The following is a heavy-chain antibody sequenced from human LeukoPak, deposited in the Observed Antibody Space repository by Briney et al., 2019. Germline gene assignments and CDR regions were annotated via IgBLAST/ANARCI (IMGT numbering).Heavy chain of an antibody. V-gene: IGHV3-43*02. CDR1: GFTFDDYA. CDR2: ISGDGGST. CDR3: AKDSGFFRVVICDY. J-gene: IGHJ4*02. Sequence: PGGSLRLSCATSGFTFDDYAMHWVRQAPGKGLEWVSLISGDGGSTYYADSVKGRFTISRDNSKNSLYLQMNSLRTEDTALYYCAKDSGFFRVVICDYWGQGTLVTVSS. D-gene: IGHD3-3*01.